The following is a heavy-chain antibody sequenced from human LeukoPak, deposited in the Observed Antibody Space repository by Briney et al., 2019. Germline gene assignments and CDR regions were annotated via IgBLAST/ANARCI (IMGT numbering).Heavy chain of an antibody. CDR3: GRFGYVAGADL. Sequence: GGSLRLSCAASGFSLSTYWVTWVRQAPGTGLEWVANINPGGTETYYVEPVKGRLTISRDNAKVLVYLQMNSLRAEDWAVYHCGRFGYVAGADLWGQGTLVTVSS. V-gene: IGHV3-7*01. J-gene: IGHJ4*02. CDR2: INPGGTET. CDR1: GFSLSTYW. D-gene: IGHD2-15*01.